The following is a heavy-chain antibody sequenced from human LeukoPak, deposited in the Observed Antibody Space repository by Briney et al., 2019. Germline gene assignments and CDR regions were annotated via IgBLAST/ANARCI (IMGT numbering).Heavy chain of an antibody. CDR2: INHSGST. D-gene: IGHD6-13*01. CDR1: GGCFSGYY. J-gene: IGHJ4*02. V-gene: IGHV4-34*01. CDR3: ARGPAAPRPMNEIDY. Sequence: SETLSLTCAVYGGCFSGYYWSWIRQPPGKGLEWIGEINHSGSTNYNPSLKSRVTISVDTSKNQFSLKLSSVTAADTAVYYCARGPAAPRPMNEIDYWGQGTLVTVSS.